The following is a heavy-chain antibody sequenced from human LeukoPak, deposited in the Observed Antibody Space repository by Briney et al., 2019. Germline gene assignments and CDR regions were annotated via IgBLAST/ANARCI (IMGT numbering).Heavy chain of an antibody. CDR3: AKSSCSIFDY. J-gene: IGHJ4*02. D-gene: IGHD2-21*01. CDR2: IYHSGST. CDR1: GYSISIGYY. V-gene: IGHV4-38-2*02. Sequence: PSETLSLICTVSGYSISIGYYWGWIRQPPGKGLEWIGSIYHSGSTYYNPSLKSRVTLSVDTSKNQFSLKLSSVTAADTAVYYCAKSSCSIFDYWGQGTLVTVSS.